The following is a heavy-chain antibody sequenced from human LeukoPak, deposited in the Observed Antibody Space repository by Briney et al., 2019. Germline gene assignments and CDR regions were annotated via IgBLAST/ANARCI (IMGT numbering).Heavy chain of an antibody. Sequence: SQTLSLTCTVSGGSISSGDYYWSWIRQPPGKGLEWIGSIYYSGSTYYNPSLKSRVTISVDTSKNQFSLKLSSVTAADTAVYYCARLSKGQLLWFGELSPNWFDPWGQGTLVTVSS. D-gene: IGHD3-10*01. J-gene: IGHJ5*02. CDR3: ARLSKGQLLWFGELSPNWFDP. CDR2: IYYSGST. V-gene: IGHV4-39*01. CDR1: GGSISSGDYY.